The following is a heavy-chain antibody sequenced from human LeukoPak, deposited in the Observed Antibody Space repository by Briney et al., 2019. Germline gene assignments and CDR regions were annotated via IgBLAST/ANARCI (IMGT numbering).Heavy chain of an antibody. CDR1: GFTFSSYG. J-gene: IGHJ4*02. V-gene: IGHV3-23*01. D-gene: IGHD4-23*01. Sequence: PGGSLRLSCAASGFTFSSYGMSWVRQAPGKGLEWVSTVSGSGGSTYYADSVKGRFTISRDNSKNTLYLQMNSLRAEDTAVYYCAKADSGGIMKPFDCWGQGTLVTVSS. CDR3: AKADSGGIMKPFDC. CDR2: VSGSGGST.